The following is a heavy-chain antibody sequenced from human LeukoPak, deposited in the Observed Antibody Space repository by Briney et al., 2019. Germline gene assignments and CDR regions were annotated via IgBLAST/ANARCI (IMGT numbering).Heavy chain of an antibody. J-gene: IGHJ4*02. D-gene: IGHD3-3*01. CDR3: TRDSTTFRFGY. V-gene: IGHV3-23*01. CDR2: ISGSGGST. CDR1: GFTFSSYA. Sequence: GGSLRLSCAASGFTFSSYAMSWVRQAPGKGLEWVSAISGSGGSTYYADSVKGRFTISRDNSKNMLYLQMNSLRADDTAVYYCTRDSTTFRFGYWGQGTLVTVSS.